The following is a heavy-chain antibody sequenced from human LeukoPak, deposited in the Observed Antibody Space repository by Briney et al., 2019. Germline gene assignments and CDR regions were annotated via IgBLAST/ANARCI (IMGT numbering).Heavy chain of an antibody. Sequence: GGSLRLSRAHSRFTPSSHTMHWVRPAPGKRLERVAVISYDGSNKYYADSVKGRFTISRDNSKNTLYLQVNSLRAEDTAVYYCARDFYLIDWTNGVCYSGNWFDPWGQGNLVTVSP. D-gene: IGHD2-8*01. CDR1: RFTPSSHT. J-gene: IGHJ5*02. CDR3: ARDFYLIDWTNGVCYSGNWFDP. V-gene: IGHV3-30-3*01. CDR2: ISYDGSNK.